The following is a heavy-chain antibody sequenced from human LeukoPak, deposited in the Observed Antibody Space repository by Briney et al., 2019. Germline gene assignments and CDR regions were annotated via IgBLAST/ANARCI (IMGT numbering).Heavy chain of an antibody. Sequence: PSQTLSLTCTVSGGSISSGTYYWTWVRQPAGKGLEWIGRIYTSGSTDYNPSLKSRVTISVDTSKNQFSLKLSSVTAADTAVYYCARASRDGYNHLTIDYWGQGTLVTVSS. CDR1: GGSISSGTYY. J-gene: IGHJ4*02. CDR3: ARASRDGYNHLTIDY. CDR2: IYTSGST. D-gene: IGHD5-24*01. V-gene: IGHV4-61*02.